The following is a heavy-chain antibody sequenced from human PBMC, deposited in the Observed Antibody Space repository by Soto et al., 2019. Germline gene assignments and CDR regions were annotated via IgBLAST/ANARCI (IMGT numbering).Heavy chain of an antibody. D-gene: IGHD6-19*01. Sequence: QVQLVESGGGVVQPARSLRLSCVASGFTLSNTGMHWVRQAPGKGLEWVAMISHDGSNTYYGGSVKGRFTISRDNSWNTLYLQMDSLRPEDTSVYYCAKDWVSSGWFNWFDPWGQGTLVTVSS. CDR1: GFTLSNTG. J-gene: IGHJ5*02. V-gene: IGHV3-30*18. CDR2: ISHDGSNT. CDR3: AKDWVSSGWFNWFDP.